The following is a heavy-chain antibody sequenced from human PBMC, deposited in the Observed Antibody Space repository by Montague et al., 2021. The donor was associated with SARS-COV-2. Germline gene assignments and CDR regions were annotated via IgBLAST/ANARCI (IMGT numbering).Heavy chain of an antibody. CDR3: ARDLDIHDFLSGFYIGD. V-gene: IGHV4-61*01. CDR2: IYYSGST. CDR1: GGSVNSGSYH. D-gene: IGHD3-3*01. J-gene: IGHJ1*01. Sequence: SETLSLTCTVSGGSVNSGSYHWNWIRQPPGKGLEWIGNIYYSGSTSSNPSLKSRVTISLDTSKNQFSLNLTSVTAADTALYYCARDLDIHDFLSGFYIGDWGQGTLVTVSS.